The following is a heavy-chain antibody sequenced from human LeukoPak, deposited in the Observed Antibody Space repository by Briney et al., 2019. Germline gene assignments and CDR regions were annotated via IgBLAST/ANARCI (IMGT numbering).Heavy chain of an antibody. CDR2: ISYDGSNK. J-gene: IGHJ4*02. V-gene: IGHV3-30*18. CDR1: GFTFSSYG. CDR3: AKSDYNYYDSSGLDY. Sequence: GGSLRLSCAASGFTFSSYGMHWVRQAPGKGLEWVAVISYDGSNKYYADSVKGRFTISRDNSKNTLYLQMNSLRAEDTAVYYCAKSDYNYYDSSGLDYWGQGTLVTVSS. D-gene: IGHD3-22*01.